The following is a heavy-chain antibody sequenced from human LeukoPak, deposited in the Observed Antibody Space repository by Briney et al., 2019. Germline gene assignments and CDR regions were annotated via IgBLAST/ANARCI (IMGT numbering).Heavy chain of an antibody. D-gene: IGHD3-22*01. CDR1: GYNLTELS. CDR2: FDPEDGET. Sequence: ASVKVSCEVSGYNLTELSTHWVRQAPGQGLEWMGGFDPEDGETVYAQKFQGRVTMTEDTSTDTAYMELSSLRSEDTAVYYCTTANRLTRDSSGYYPDSWGQGTLVTVSS. CDR3: TTANRLTRDSSGYYPDS. V-gene: IGHV1-24*01. J-gene: IGHJ4*02.